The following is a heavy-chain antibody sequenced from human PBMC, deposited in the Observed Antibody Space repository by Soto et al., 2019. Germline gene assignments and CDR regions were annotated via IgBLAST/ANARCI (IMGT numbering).Heavy chain of an antibody. CDR2: IYHSGST. CDR3: AIVGTAGTTYDY. V-gene: IGHV4-38-2*01. Sequence: SETLSLTCAVSGYSISSGYYWGWIRQPPGKGLEWIGSIYHSGSTYYNPSLKSRVTISVDTSKNQFSLKLSSVTAADTAVYYCAIVGTAGTTYDYWGQGTLVTVSS. CDR1: GYSISSGYY. J-gene: IGHJ4*02. D-gene: IGHD1-1*01.